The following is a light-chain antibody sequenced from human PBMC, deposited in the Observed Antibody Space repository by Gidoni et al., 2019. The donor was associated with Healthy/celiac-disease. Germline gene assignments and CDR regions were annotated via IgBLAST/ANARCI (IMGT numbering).Light chain of an antibody. CDR1: QSISSY. CDR2: AAS. Sequence: DIQMIQSPSSLSASVGDRVTITRRARQSISSYLNWYQQKPGKAPKLLIYAASSLQSGVPSRFSGSGSGTDFTLTISSLQPEDFATYYCQQSYSTLRSFGQGTKLEIK. V-gene: IGKV1-39*01. CDR3: QQSYSTLRS. J-gene: IGKJ2*04.